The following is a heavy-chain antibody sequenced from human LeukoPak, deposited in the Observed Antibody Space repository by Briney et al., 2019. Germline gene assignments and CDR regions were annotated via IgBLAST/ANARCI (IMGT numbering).Heavy chain of an antibody. J-gene: IGHJ4*02. D-gene: IGHD4-17*01. CDR1: GFTFTNYW. CDR2: IKQDRSEK. V-gene: IGHV3-7*01. Sequence: GGSLRLSCAASGFTFTNYWMSWVRQAPAKGLELVANIKQDRSEKYYVDSVKGRFTISRDNAKNSLFLQMNSLRAEDTAVFYCATNDYGASDYWGQGTLVTVSS. CDR3: ATNDYGASDY.